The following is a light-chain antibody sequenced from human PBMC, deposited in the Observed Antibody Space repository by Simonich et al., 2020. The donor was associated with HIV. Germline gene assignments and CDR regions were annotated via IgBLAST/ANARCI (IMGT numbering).Light chain of an antibody. V-gene: IGLV1-44*01. CDR3: TAWDDSLNGRV. CDR2: SNN. J-gene: IGLJ2*01. Sequence: QSVLTQPPSASGTPGQRVTISCSGSSSNIRSNTVNWYQQLPGTAPKLLIYSNNQRPSGVPDRFPGSKSGTSASLAISGLQSEDEADYYCTAWDDSLNGRVFGGGTKVTVL. CDR1: SSNIRSNT.